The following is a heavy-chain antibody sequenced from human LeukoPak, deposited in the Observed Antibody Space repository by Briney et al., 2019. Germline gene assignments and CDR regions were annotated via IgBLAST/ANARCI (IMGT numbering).Heavy chain of an antibody. Sequence: PGGSLRLSCAASGFTFSSYSMNWVRQAPGKGLEWVSSISSSSSYIYYADSVKGRFTISRDNAKNSLYLQMNSLRAEDTAVYYCARGLPSPLYSSGWYGFDYWGQGTLVTVSS. CDR2: ISSSSSYI. V-gene: IGHV3-21*01. D-gene: IGHD6-19*01. CDR3: ARGLPSPLYSSGWYGFDY. J-gene: IGHJ4*02. CDR1: GFTFSSYS.